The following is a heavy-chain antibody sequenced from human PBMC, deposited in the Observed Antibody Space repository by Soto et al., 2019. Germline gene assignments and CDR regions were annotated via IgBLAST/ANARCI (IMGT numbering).Heavy chain of an antibody. V-gene: IGHV1-2*02. D-gene: IGHD3-10*01. CDR3: ARVGLLVRAIRVNYFDY. CDR1: GYTFTDYF. J-gene: IGHJ4*02. CDR2: INPNSGGT. Sequence: QVQLVQSGAEVRKPGASVKVSCKASGYTFTDYFLHWVRQAPGQGLEWMGWINPNSGGTTYAQKFQGRVTMTRDTSITTAYIEVNRLQSDDTAVYYCARVGLLVRAIRVNYFDYWGQGTLVTASS.